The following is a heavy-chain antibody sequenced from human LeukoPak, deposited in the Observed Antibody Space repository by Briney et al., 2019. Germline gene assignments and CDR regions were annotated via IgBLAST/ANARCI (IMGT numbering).Heavy chain of an antibody. CDR3: ARDVYCSGGSCPPDWFDP. CDR1: GFTFSSYW. Sequence: PGGSLRLSCSASGFTFSSYWMSWVRQAPGKGLEWVANIKQDGSEKYYVDSVKGRFTISRDNAKNSLYLQMNSLRAEDTAVYYCARDVYCSGGSCPPDWFDPWGQGTLVTVSS. D-gene: IGHD2-15*01. CDR2: IKQDGSEK. J-gene: IGHJ5*02. V-gene: IGHV3-7*01.